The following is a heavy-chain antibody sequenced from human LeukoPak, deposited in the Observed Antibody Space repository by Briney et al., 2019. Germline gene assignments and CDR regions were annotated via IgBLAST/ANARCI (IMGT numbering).Heavy chain of an antibody. CDR3: AKDRGGGSQLGDAFDV. D-gene: IGHD2-15*01. CDR1: GFTFGSYA. V-gene: IGHV3-9*01. Sequence: GGSLRLSCAASGFTFGSYAMHWVRQAPGKGLEWVSGISYSSATIGYVDSVKGRFIISRDNAKNSLYLQMNSLRAEDTALYFCAKDRGGGSQLGDAFDVWGQGTMVSVSS. CDR2: ISYSSATI. J-gene: IGHJ3*01.